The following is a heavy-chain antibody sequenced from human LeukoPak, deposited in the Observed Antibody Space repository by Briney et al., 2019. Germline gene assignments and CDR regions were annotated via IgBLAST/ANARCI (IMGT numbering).Heavy chain of an antibody. CDR2: IIPIFGTA. Sequence: SSVKVSCEASGGTFSSYAISWVRQAPGQGLEWMGGIIPIFGTANYAQKFQGRVTITTDESTSTAYMELSSLRSEDTAVYYCARDRSSGWYFDYWGQGTLVTVSS. D-gene: IGHD6-19*01. J-gene: IGHJ4*02. CDR3: ARDRSSGWYFDY. CDR1: GGTFSSYA. V-gene: IGHV1-69*05.